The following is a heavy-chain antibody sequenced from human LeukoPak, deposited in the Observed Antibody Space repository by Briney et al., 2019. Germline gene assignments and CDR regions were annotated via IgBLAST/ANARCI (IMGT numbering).Heavy chain of an antibody. CDR2: INHSGST. CDR1: GGSFSGYY. V-gene: IGHV4-34*01. CDR3: AMDYYYDSSGADFQH. J-gene: IGHJ1*01. Sequence: SETLSLTCAVYGGSFSGYYWSWIRRPPGKGLEWIGEINHSGSTNYNPSLKSRVTISVDTSKNQFSLKLSSVTAADTAVYYCAMDYYYDSSGADFQHWGQGTLVTVSS. D-gene: IGHD3-22*01.